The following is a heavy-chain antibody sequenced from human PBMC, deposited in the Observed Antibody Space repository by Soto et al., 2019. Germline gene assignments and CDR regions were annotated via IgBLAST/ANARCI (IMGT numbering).Heavy chain of an antibody. V-gene: IGHV3-15*02. J-gene: IGHJ4*01. CDR3: TTGRYSDNGNSYFSLLV. D-gene: IGHD3-22*01. CDR1: GFTFSNAW. Sequence: EVQLVESGGALVKPGGSLRLSCTGSGFTFSNAWMSWVRQAPGKGLEWVGRIKSKTDGGTTDYAAPVKGRFTISRDDSXNTXXLQMNSLETEDTAVYYCTTGRYSDNGNSYFSLLVWGHGTLVTVSS. CDR2: IKSKTDGGTT.